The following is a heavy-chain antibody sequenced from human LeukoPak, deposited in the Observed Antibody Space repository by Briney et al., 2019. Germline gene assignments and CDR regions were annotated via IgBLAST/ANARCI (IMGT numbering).Heavy chain of an antibody. D-gene: IGHD1-26*01. Sequence: PGKSLTLSCVASHFTFSHYGMHWVRQAPGKGLEWVSVIWNDASNQYYADSVKGRFTISRDNSQNTVYLQMNSLRAEDTAVYYCARDGRQGAYSQSPNAFDIWGQGTMVTVSS. CDR2: IWNDASNQ. V-gene: IGHV3-33*01. CDR3: ARDGRQGAYSQSPNAFDI. CDR1: HFTFSHYG. J-gene: IGHJ3*02.